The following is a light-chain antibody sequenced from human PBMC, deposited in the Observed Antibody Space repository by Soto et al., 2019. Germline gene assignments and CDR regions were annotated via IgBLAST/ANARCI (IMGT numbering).Light chain of an antibody. V-gene: IGLV1-51*01. Sequence: QSVLTQPPSVSAAPGQKVTISCSGSNSNIGNNYVSWYQQFPGTAPKVLIYDNNKRPSGIPDRFSGSKSGTSATLGITGLQTGDEADYYCGTWDSSLSAYVFGTGTKLTVL. CDR2: DNN. CDR1: NSNIGNNY. J-gene: IGLJ1*01. CDR3: GTWDSSLSAYV.